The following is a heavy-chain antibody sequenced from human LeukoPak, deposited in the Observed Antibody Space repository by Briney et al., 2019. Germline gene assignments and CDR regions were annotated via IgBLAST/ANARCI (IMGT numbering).Heavy chain of an antibody. D-gene: IGHD1-26*01. CDR1: GGTISNYA. V-gene: IGHV1-69*13. CDR2: IIPIFGTG. J-gene: IGHJ4*02. Sequence: SVKVSCKASGGTISNYAISWVRQAPGQGLEWMGGIIPIFGTGNSAQKFQGRVTITADESTSTAYMELSSLRSEDTAVYYCARDLYSGSYMNWVQGTLVTVSS. CDR3: ARDLYSGSYMN.